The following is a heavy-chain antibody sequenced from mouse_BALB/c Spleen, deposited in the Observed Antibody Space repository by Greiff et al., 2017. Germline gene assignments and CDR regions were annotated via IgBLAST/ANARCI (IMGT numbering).Heavy chain of an antibody. J-gene: IGHJ1*01. CDR1: GFNIKDTY. CDR2: IDPANGNT. Sequence: EVQLQQSGAELVKPGASVKLSCTASGFNIKDTYMHWVKQRPEQGLEWIGRIDPANGNTKYDPKFQGKATITADTSSNTAYLQLSSLTSEDTAVYYCAGSSYGGYWYFDVWGAGTTVTVSS. CDR3: AGSSYGGYWYFDV. D-gene: IGHD1-1*01. V-gene: IGHV14-3*02.